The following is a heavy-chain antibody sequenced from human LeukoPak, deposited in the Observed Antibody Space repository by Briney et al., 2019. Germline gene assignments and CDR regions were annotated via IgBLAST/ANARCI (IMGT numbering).Heavy chain of an antibody. D-gene: IGHD3-10*01. Sequence: GGSLRLSCEVSGMTVSNNYMSWVRQAPGKGLEWVSVIFTSNNTYYPDSVKGRFTISRDSSKNTLYLQMNSLRAEDTAVYYCAKDTVLLWFGEYTPFDYWGQGTLVTVSS. CDR3: AKDTVLLWFGEYTPFDY. V-gene: IGHV3-53*01. CDR2: IFTSNNT. CDR1: GMTVSNNY. J-gene: IGHJ4*02.